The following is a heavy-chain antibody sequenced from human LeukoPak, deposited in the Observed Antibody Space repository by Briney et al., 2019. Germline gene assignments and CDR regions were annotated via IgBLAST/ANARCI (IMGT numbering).Heavy chain of an antibody. CDR2: INPNSGGT. V-gene: IGHV1-2*02. CDR1: GYTFTGYY. D-gene: IGHD5-18*01. CDR3: ARLLPVDTAMVNDY. J-gene: IGHJ4*02. Sequence: ASVKVSCKASGYTFTGYYMHWVRQAPGQGLEWMGWINPNSGGTNYARKFQGRVTMTRDTSISTAYMELSRLRSDDTAVYYCARLLPVDTAMVNDYWGQGTLVTVSS.